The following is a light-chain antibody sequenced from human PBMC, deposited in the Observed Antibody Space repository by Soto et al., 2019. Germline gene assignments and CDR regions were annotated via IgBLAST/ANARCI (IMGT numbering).Light chain of an antibody. CDR3: QQYYSTPPA. CDR1: QSVLYSSNNKNY. J-gene: IGKJ1*01. CDR2: WAS. Sequence: DIVMTQSPDSLAVSLGERATINCKSSQSVLYSSNNKNYLAWYQQKPGQPPKLLIYWASARESGVPDRFSGSGSGTDFNLTISRLQAEDVAIYECQQYYSTPPAFGQGTKVDIK. V-gene: IGKV4-1*01.